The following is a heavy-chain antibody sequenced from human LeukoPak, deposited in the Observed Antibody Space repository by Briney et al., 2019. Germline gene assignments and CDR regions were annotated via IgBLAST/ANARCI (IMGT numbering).Heavy chain of an antibody. CDR1: GFTVSSNY. D-gene: IGHD3-22*01. J-gene: IGHJ4*02. CDR2: IYSGGST. V-gene: IGHV3-53*01. CDR3: ARDTAYYDSSGPSVD. Sequence: GGSLRLSCAASGFTVSSNYMSWVRQAPGKGLEWVSVIYSGGSTYYADSVKGRFTISRDNSKKTLYLQMNSLRAEDTAVYYCARDTAYYDSSGPSVDWGQGTLVTVSS.